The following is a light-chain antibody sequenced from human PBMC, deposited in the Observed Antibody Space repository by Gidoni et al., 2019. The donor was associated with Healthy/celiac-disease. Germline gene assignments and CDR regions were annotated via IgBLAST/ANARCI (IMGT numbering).Light chain of an antibody. CDR1: NIGSKS. J-gene: IGLJ3*02. CDR3: QVWDSSSDHPV. V-gene: IGLV3-21*04. Sequence: SYVLTQPPSVSVAPGKTARITCGGNNIGSKSVHWYQQKPGQAPVLGIYYDSARPSGIPERFSGSNSGNTATLTISRVEAGDEADYYCQVWDSSSDHPVFGGGTKLTVL. CDR2: YDS.